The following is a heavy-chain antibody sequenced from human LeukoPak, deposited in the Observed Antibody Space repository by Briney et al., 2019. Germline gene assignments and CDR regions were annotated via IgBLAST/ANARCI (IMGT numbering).Heavy chain of an antibody. CDR3: ASVLGYCRSTSCPPHFDY. CDR2: INPNSGGT. V-gene: IGHV1-2*06. CDR1: GYTFTGYY. J-gene: IGHJ4*02. D-gene: IGHD2-2*01. Sequence: GASVKVSCEASGYTFTGYYMHCVRQAPGQGLEWMGQINPNSGGTNYAQKFQGRGTMTRDTSISTAYMELSRLRSDDTAVYYCASVLGYCRSTSCPPHFDYWGQGALVTVSS.